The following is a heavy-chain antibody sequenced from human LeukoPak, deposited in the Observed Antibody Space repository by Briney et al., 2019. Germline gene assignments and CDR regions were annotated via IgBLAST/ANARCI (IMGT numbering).Heavy chain of an antibody. CDR3: ARGDYYDSSGYSDY. V-gene: IGHV3-7*02. Sequence: GGSLRLSCAASGFTFTTYWMSWVRQAPGKGLEWVAKISPDGSEKYYVDSVKGRFTISRDNAKNSLYLQMNSLRAEDTAVYYCARGDYYDSSGYSDYWGQGTLVTVSS. CDR2: ISPDGSEK. D-gene: IGHD3-22*01. CDR1: GFTFTTYW. J-gene: IGHJ4*02.